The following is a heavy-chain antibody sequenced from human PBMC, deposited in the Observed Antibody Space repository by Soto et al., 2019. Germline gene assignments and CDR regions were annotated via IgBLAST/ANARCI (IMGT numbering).Heavy chain of an antibody. CDR1: GFTFSSYW. D-gene: IGHD3-10*01. V-gene: IGHV3-74*01. CDR2: INSDGSST. Sequence: GGSLRLSCAASGFTFSSYWMHWVRQAPGKGLVWVSRINSDGSSTSYADSVKGRFTISRDNAKNTLYLQMNSLRAEDTAVYYCAVSGPADWFDPWGQGTLVTVSS. J-gene: IGHJ5*02. CDR3: AVSGPADWFDP.